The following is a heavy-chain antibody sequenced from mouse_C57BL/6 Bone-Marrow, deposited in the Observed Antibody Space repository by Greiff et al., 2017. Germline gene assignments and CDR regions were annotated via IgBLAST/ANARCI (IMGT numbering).Heavy chain of an antibody. CDR3: ARPNWDGFDY. CDR1: GYTFTDYY. V-gene: IGHV1-19*01. J-gene: IGHJ2*01. D-gene: IGHD4-1*01. CDR2: INPYNGGT. Sequence: VQLKESGPVLVKPGASVKMSCKASGYTFTDYYMNWVKQSHGKSLEWIGVINPYNGGTSYNQKFKGKATLTVDKSSSTAYMELNSLTSEDSAVYYCARPNWDGFDYWGQGTTLTVSS.